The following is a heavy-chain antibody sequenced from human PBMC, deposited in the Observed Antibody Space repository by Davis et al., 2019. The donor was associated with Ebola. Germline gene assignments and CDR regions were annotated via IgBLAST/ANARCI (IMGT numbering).Heavy chain of an antibody. CDR2: IYYSGST. V-gene: IGHV4-61*01. D-gene: IGHD2-2*01. J-gene: IGHJ6*03. CDR3: ATTSHIVVVSMDV. Sequence: PSETLSLTCTVSGGSVSSGSYYWSWIRQPPGKGLEWIGYIYYSGSTNYNPSLESRVTISIDTSKNQFSLKLKSVTAADTAVYYCATTSHIVVVSMDVWGKGTTVTVSS. CDR1: GGSVSSGSYY.